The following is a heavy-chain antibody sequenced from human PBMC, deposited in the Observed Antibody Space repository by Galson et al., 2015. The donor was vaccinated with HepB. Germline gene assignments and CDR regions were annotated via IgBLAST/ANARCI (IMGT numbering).Heavy chain of an antibody. J-gene: IGHJ4*02. V-gene: IGHV3-9*01. CDR2: ISWNSGSI. Sequence: SLRLSCAASGFTFDDYAMHWVRQAPGKGLEWVSGISWNSGSIGYADSVKGRFTISRDNAKSSLYLQMNSLRAEDTALYYCAKDMCSGGSCYSAFDYWGQGTLVTVSS. D-gene: IGHD2-15*01. CDR3: AKDMCSGGSCYSAFDY. CDR1: GFTFDDYA.